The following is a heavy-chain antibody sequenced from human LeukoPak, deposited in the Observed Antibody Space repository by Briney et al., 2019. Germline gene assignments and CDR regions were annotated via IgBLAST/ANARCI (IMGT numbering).Heavy chain of an antibody. CDR2: ISSSGSTI. CDR1: GFTFSDYY. Sequence: GGSLRLSCAASGFTFSDYYMSWIRQAPGKGLEWVSYISSSGSTIYYADSVKGRFTISRDNAKNSLYLQMNSLRAEDTAVYYSAKGPIVGAQYYFDYGGQGTLVTVSS. D-gene: IGHD1-26*01. CDR3: AKGPIVGAQYYFDY. V-gene: IGHV3-11*04. J-gene: IGHJ4*02.